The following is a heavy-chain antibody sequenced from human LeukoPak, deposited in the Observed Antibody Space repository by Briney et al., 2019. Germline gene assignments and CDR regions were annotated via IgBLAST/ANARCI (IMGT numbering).Heavy chain of an antibody. CDR3: AREDDTGRYMGDDAFDI. CDR2: IIPMSDTA. CDR1: GYTFTTYD. J-gene: IGHJ3*02. V-gene: IGHV1-69*06. D-gene: IGHD1-26*01. Sequence: SVKVSCKASGYTFTTYDISWVRQAPGQGLEWMGGIIPMSDTANYPQKFRGRLTITADIPTSTVYMELSSLRSEDTAVYYCAREDDTGRYMGDDAFDIWGQGTMVTVSS.